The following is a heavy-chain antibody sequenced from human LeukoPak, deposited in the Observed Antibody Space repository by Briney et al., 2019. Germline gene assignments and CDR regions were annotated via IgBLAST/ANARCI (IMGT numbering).Heavy chain of an antibody. J-gene: IGHJ5*02. CDR1: GYTFTSYD. Sequence: VASVKVSCKASGYTFTSYDINWVRQATGQGLAWMGWMNPNSGNTGYAQKFQGRVTMTRNTSISTAYMELSSLRSEDTAVYYCASLITTIVVGDPWGQGTLVTVSS. D-gene: IGHD3-22*01. V-gene: IGHV1-8*01. CDR2: MNPNSGNT. CDR3: ASLITTIVVGDP.